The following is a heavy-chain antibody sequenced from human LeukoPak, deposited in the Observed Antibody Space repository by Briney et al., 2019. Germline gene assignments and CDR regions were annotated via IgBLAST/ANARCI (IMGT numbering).Heavy chain of an antibody. Sequence: ASVKVSCKASGYTFTSYAMHWVRQAPGQRLEWMGWINAGNGNTKYSQKFQGRVTITRDTSASTAYVELSSLRSEDTAVYYCARDFSGYYYYFDYWGQGTLVTVSS. CDR2: INAGNGNT. V-gene: IGHV1-3*01. D-gene: IGHD3-22*01. J-gene: IGHJ4*02. CDR3: ARDFSGYYYYFDY. CDR1: GYTFTSYA.